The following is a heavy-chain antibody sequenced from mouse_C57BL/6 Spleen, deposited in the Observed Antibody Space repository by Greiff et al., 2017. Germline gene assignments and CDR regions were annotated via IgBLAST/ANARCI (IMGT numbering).Heavy chain of an antibody. J-gene: IGHJ1*03. V-gene: IGHV1-50*01. CDR2: IDPSVSYT. Sequence: QVQLQQPGAELVKPGASVKLSCKASGYTFTSYWMQWVKQRPGQGLAWIGEIDPSVSYTNYNQKFKGKATLAVDTSSSTAYMQLSSLTSEDSAVYYCARRGAGGYHWYFDVWGTGTTVTVSS. D-gene: IGHD1-1*02. CDR3: ARRGAGGYHWYFDV. CDR1: GYTFTSYW.